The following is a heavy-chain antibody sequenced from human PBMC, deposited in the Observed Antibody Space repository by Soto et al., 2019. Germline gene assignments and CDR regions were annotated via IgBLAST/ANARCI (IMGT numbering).Heavy chain of an antibody. V-gene: IGHV4-39*07. J-gene: IGHJ3*01. Sequence: PSETLSLTCTVSGASITYSSYYWAWVRQPPGKGLEWIGYVYYSGSTYYNPSLKSRLMISLDTSKNQFSLRLSSVTAADTAVYYCARGGVGVSGGSCYLDAFDCWGQGTMVNVAS. CDR2: VYYSGST. CDR1: GASITYSSYY. D-gene: IGHD2-15*01. CDR3: ARGGVGVSGGSCYLDAFDC.